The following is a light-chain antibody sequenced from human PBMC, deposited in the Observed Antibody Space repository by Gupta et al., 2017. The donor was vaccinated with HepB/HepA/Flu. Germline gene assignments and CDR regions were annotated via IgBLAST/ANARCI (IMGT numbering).Light chain of an antibody. CDR1: QSVSNY. J-gene: IGKJ1*01. CDR2: DTS. Sequence: EIVLTQSPATLSLTPGERATLSGRASQSVSNYLTWYQQKPGKAPRLLIYDTSIRATGIPARVIGSGSGTDXTLTISXLEPDDFSVYYCQQRNDWPPGAFGXGTKVEIK. V-gene: IGKV3-11*01. CDR3: QQRNDWPPGA.